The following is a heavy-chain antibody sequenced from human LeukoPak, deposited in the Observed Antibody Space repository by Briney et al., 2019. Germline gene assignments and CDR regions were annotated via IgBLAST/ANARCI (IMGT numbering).Heavy chain of an antibody. V-gene: IGHV4-31*03. CDR3: ARALIHYYGSGSYYGKGHWFDP. CDR2: IFYSGSS. CDR1: GDSMSSGGYL. J-gene: IGHJ5*02. Sequence: PSQTLSLTCTVSGDSMSSGGYLWSWIRQHPGKGLEWIGYIFYSGSSYYSPSLQSRLTISVDTSQKQFSLKMTSVTAADTAVYYCARALIHYYGSGSYYGKGHWFDPWGQGTLVTVSS. D-gene: IGHD3-10*01.